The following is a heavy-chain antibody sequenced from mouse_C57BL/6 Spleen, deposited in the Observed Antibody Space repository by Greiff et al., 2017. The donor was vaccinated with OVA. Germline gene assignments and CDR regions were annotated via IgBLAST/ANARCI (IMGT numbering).Heavy chain of an antibody. D-gene: IGHD4-1*01. Sequence: EVQVVESGEGLVKPGGSLKLSCAASGFTFSSYAMSWVRQTPEKRLEWVAYISSGGDYISYADTVKGRFTISRDNARNTLYLQMSSLKSEDTAMYYCTRALTGTRYFDVWGTGTTVTVSS. CDR2: ISSGGDYI. CDR3: TRALTGTRYFDV. J-gene: IGHJ1*03. V-gene: IGHV5-9-1*02. CDR1: GFTFSSYA.